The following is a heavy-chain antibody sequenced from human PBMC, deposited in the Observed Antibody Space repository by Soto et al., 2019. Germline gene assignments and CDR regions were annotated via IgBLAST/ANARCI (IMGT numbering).Heavy chain of an antibody. V-gene: IGHV3-33*01. J-gene: IGHJ4*02. CDR2: IWYDGSNK. CDR3: ARPSGGSWSSFDY. D-gene: IGHD1-26*01. Sequence: QVQLVESGGGVVQPGRSLRLSCAASGFTFSSYGMHWVRQAPGKGLEWVAVIWYDGSNKYYADSVKGRFTISRDNSKNTLYVQMNSLRAEDTAVYYCARPSGGSWSSFDYWGQGTLVTVSS. CDR1: GFTFSSYG.